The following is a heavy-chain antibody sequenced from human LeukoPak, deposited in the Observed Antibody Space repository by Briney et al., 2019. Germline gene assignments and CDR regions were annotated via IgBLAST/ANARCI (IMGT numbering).Heavy chain of an antibody. J-gene: IGHJ6*03. CDR3: ARGRAARQSKYPYYMDV. Sequence: GGSLRLSCAASGFTVSSNYMSWVRQAPGKGLEWVSVIYSGGSTYYADSVKGRFTISRDNSKNTLYLQMNSLRSEDTAVYYCARGRAARQSKYPYYMDVWGKGTTVTVSS. V-gene: IGHV3-53*05. D-gene: IGHD6-6*01. CDR1: GFTVSSNY. CDR2: IYSGGST.